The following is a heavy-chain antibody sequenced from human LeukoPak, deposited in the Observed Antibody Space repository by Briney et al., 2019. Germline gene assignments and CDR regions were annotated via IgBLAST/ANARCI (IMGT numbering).Heavy chain of an antibody. J-gene: IGHJ4*02. CDR3: ARSLSLRYCDW. D-gene: IGHD3-9*01. V-gene: IGHV4-61*01. Sequence: SETLSLTCTVSGGSVSSGIYYWSWIRQPPGKGPEWIGYIYFSGSTNYNPSFKSRVTISVDTSKNQFSLKLSSVTAADTAVYFCARSLSLRYCDWWGPGTLVTVSS. CDR2: IYFSGST. CDR1: GGSVSSGIYY.